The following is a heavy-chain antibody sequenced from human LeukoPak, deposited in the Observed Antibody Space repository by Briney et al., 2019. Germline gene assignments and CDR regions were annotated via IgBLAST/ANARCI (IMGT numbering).Heavy chain of an antibody. D-gene: IGHD1-1*01. CDR2: INGDGGST. V-gene: IGHV3-23*01. J-gene: IGHJ3*01. CDR1: GFTLSGFA. CDR3: TRDGYNWNPRAFDV. Sequence: GGSLRLSCAASGFTLSGFALSWVRQARGKGLEWVSAINGDGGSTFYADSVKGRFTISRDNSKNTLHLQMSSLRADDTAKYYCTRDGYNWNPRAFDVWGQGTVVTVSS.